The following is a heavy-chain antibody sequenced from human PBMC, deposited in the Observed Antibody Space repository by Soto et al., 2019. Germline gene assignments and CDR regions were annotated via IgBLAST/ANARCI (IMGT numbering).Heavy chain of an antibody. CDR3: ASRDPGTSVDY. CDR2: IYRTGST. V-gene: IGHV4-4*02. J-gene: IGHJ4*02. Sequence: ASETLSLTCAVSGGSFTSNNWWTWVRQPPGQGLEWIGEIYRTGSTNYNPSLKSRVTISLDKSENQFSLKVTSLAAADTAVYYCASRDPGTSVDYWGQGTLVTVSS. D-gene: IGHD1-7*01. CDR1: GGSFTSNNW.